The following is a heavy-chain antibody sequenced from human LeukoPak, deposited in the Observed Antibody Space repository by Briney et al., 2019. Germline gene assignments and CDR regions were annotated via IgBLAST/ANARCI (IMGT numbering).Heavy chain of an antibody. CDR1: GFTVSSNY. J-gene: IGHJ4*02. Sequence: GGSLRLSCAASGFTVSSNYISWVRQAPGKGLEWVSVIYSGGSTYYADSVKGRFTISRDNSKNTLYLQMNSLRAEDTAVYYCARAPLYYDILTGETFDYWGQGTLVTVSS. CDR2: IYSGGST. V-gene: IGHV3-66*01. CDR3: ARAPLYYDILTGETFDY. D-gene: IGHD3-9*01.